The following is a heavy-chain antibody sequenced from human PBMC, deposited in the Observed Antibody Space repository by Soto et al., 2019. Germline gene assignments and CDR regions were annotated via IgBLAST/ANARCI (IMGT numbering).Heavy chain of an antibody. CDR1: GYTFTSYD. CDR2: MNPNSGNT. D-gene: IGHD6-13*01. J-gene: IGHJ4*02. Sequence: ASVKVSCKASGYTFTSYDINWVRQATGQGLEWMGWMNPNSGNTGYAQKFQGRVTMTRNTSISTAYMELSGLKSEDTAVYYCARELSSSWRFEYWGQGTLVTVSS. V-gene: IGHV1-8*01. CDR3: ARELSSSWRFEY.